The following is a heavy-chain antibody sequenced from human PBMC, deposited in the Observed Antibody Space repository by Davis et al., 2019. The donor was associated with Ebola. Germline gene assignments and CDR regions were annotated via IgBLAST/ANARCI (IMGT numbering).Heavy chain of an antibody. Sequence: ASVKVSCKASGYTFTTFAIHWVRQAPGQGLEWMGWINADHGATKYSQKFQGRVTISKDTSASTAYMELSSLTSEDTAVYYCAREATFGANYYAGYWGQGTLVTVSS. V-gene: IGHV1-3*01. D-gene: IGHD3-22*01. CDR3: AREATFGANYYAGY. J-gene: IGHJ4*02. CDR1: GYTFTTFA. CDR2: INADHGAT.